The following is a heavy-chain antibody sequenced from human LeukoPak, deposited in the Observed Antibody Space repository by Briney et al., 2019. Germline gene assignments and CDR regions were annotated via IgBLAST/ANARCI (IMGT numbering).Heavy chain of an antibody. CDR2: ISNGGTIT. D-gene: IGHD3-10*01. CDR3: EKDIWFGEPH. J-gene: IGHJ4*02. V-gene: IGHV3-23*01. CDR1: GFTFSSYA. Sequence: GGSLRLSCAASGFTFSSYAMNWVRQAPGKGLEWVSGISNGGTITNYADSVKGRFTISRDNSKSTLYLQMNGLRAEDTAVYYCEKDIWFGEPHWGQGTMVTVSS.